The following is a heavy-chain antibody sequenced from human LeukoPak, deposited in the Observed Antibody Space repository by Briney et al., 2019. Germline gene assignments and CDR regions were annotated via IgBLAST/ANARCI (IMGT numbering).Heavy chain of an antibody. J-gene: IGHJ5*02. V-gene: IGHV4-4*07. CDR1: NDSISSYY. D-gene: IGHD3-10*01. CDR3: ARGFTMVRGPYGWFDP. CDR2: IYTSGSI. Sequence: PSETLSLTCTVSNDSISSYYWGWIRQPAGKGLEWIGRIYTSGSINYNPSLKSRVTVSVDTSKKQFTLKLSSVTAADTAVYYCARGFTMVRGPYGWFDPWGQGALVTVSS.